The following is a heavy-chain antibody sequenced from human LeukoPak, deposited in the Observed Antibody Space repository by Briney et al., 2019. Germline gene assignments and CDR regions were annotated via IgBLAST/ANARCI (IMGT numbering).Heavy chain of an antibody. CDR3: ARLNYDILTGP. CDR1: GFTVSSNY. D-gene: IGHD3-9*01. CDR2: IYSGGST. J-gene: IGHJ5*02. V-gene: IGHV3-53*01. Sequence: SGGSLRLSCAASGFTVSSNYMSWVRQAPGKGLEWVSVIYSGGSTYYADSVKGRFTISRDNSKNTLYLQMNSLRAEDTAVYYCARLNYDILTGPWGQGTLVTVSS.